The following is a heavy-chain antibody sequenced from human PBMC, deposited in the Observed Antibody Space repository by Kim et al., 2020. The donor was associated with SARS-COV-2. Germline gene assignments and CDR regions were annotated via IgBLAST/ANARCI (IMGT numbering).Heavy chain of an antibody. V-gene: IGHV4-31*03. J-gene: IGHJ4*02. CDR2: IYHSGSS. D-gene: IGHD4-17*01. CDR3: ARGTVTIDH. Sequence: SETLSLTCTVSGDSLKRDGYYWSWIRQPPGKGLECVGFIYHSGSSYPNPALKSRLSLSVDTSRNQFSLKLDSVTAADTAVYYCARGTVTIDHWGQGTLV. CDR1: GDSLKRDGYY.